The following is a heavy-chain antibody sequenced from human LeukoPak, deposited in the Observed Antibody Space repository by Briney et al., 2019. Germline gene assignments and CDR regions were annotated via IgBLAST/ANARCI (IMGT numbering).Heavy chain of an antibody. V-gene: IGHV4-59*08. CDR3: ARHCIGGTCYDS. CDR1: GVSISDFY. D-gene: IGHD2-15*01. J-gene: IGHJ5*01. Sequence: KPSETLSLTCTVSGVSISDFYWSWIRQPPGEGLEWIGYIYHTGHSNYNPSLKGRVTMSVDTSKNHLSLNLTTVTAADSAVYYCARHCIGGTCYDSWGQGTLVTVSS. CDR2: IYHTGHS.